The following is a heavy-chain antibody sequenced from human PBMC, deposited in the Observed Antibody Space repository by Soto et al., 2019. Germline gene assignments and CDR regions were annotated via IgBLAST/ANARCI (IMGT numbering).Heavy chain of an antibody. J-gene: IGHJ4*02. Sequence: EVQLLESGGGLVKPGGSLRLSCAASGFTFNRHTMNWVRQAPGKGLEWVSSISSLSSDTYYADSVKGRFTISRDNANNSLFLQMNSLSPEDTAVYYCARDDYDGYDVLGYWGQGTLVTVSS. CDR3: ARDDYDGYDVLGY. CDR1: GFTFNRHT. CDR2: ISSLSSDT. D-gene: IGHD5-12*01. V-gene: IGHV3-21*02.